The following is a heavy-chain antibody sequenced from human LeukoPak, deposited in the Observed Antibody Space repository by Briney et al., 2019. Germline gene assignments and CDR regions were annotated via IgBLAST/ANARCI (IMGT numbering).Heavy chain of an antibody. D-gene: IGHD5-24*01. CDR2: INWNGGST. Sequence: GGSLRLSCAGSGYSFDDYGMRWVRQVPGKGLEWVAGINWNGGSTGYAASVKGRCTISRDNAKTALYLEMNSLRAEDTAFYYCVRLGRDGYTYGAAYWGQGALGTVSS. V-gene: IGHV3-20*04. CDR3: VRLGRDGYTYGAAY. CDR1: GYSFDDYG. J-gene: IGHJ1*01.